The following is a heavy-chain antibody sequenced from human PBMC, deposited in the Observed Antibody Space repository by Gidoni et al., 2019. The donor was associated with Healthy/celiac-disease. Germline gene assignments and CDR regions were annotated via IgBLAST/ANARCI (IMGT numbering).Heavy chain of an antibody. Sequence: QVQLQESGPGLVKPSGTPSLTCAVSGGPISSSTWWRWVRQPPGKGLEWIGEIYHSGSTNYNPSLKSRVTISVDKSKNQFSLKLSSVTAADTAVYYCARLSRYDFWSGYSPPNWFDPWGQGTLVTVSS. V-gene: IGHV4-4*02. CDR3: ARLSRYDFWSGYSPPNWFDP. CDR1: GGPISSSTW. J-gene: IGHJ5*02. D-gene: IGHD3-3*01. CDR2: IYHSGST.